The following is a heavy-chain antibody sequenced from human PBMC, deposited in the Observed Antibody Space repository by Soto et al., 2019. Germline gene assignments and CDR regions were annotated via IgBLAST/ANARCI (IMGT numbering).Heavy chain of an antibody. V-gene: IGHV3-7*03. J-gene: IGHJ6*02. CDR1: SFTFSSDW. D-gene: IGHD6-19*01. Sequence: DVRLVESGGGLVQPGGSLRLSCAASSFTFSSDWLSWVRQAPGKGLEWVATIQQDGSENYYVDSVKGRFTISRDNAKNSLSLQMGSLRADDSAVYYCARDGPFISVAAPTFQYAMDVWGQGTTVTGS. CDR2: IQQDGSEN. CDR3: ARDGPFISVAAPTFQYAMDV.